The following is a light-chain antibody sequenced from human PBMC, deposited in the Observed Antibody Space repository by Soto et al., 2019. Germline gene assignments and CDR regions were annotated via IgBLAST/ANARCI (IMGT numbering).Light chain of an antibody. CDR1: QGISRS. CDR3: QQADTFPIT. J-gene: IGKJ5*01. V-gene: IGKV1D-12*01. Sequence: DIQMTQSPSSVSASVGDRVTISCQASQGISRSLAWYQQKPGKAPKLLIYAASSLQSGVPSRFSGSGFGTDFTLTISSLQPEAYAIYYCQQADTFPITFGQGTRLEIK. CDR2: AAS.